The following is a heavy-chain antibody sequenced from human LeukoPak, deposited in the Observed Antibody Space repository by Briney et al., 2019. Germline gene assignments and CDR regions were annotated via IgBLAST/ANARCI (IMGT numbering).Heavy chain of an antibody. CDR2: IYHSGST. CDR1: GYPISSGYY. D-gene: IGHD2-2*01. Sequence: PSETLSLTCTVSGYPISSGYYWGWIRQPPGQGLEWIGKIYHSGSTYYNPSLKSRLIISVDTSKNHFSLKLSSVTAADTAVYYCARDGAVPAATSEPAFDPWGQGTLVTVSS. V-gene: IGHV4-38-2*02. J-gene: IGHJ5*02. CDR3: ARDGAVPAATSEPAFDP.